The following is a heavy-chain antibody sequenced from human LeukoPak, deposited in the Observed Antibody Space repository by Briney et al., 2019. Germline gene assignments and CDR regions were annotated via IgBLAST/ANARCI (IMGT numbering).Heavy chain of an antibody. D-gene: IGHD4-17*01. CDR3: ARQGDYGDYYPFDY. J-gene: IGHJ4*02. CDR2: INHSGGT. Sequence: SETLSLTCAVYGGSFSGYYWSWIRQPPGKGLEWIGEINHSGGTKYNPSLKSRVTISVDTSKNQFSLKLSSVTAADTAVYYCARQGDYGDYYPFDYWGQGTLVTVSS. CDR1: GGSFSGYY. V-gene: IGHV4-34*01.